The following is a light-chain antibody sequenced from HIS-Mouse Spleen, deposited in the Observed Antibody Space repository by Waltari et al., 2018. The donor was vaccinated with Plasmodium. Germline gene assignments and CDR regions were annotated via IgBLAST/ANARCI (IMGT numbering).Light chain of an antibody. CDR3: GTWDSSLSAGVV. V-gene: IGLV1-51*01. Sequence: QSVLTQPPSVSAAPGQTVTISCSGSRSNIGNNYLSWYQQLPGTAPKLLIYDNNKRPSGIPDRFSGSKSGTSATLGITGLQTGDEADYYCGTWDSSLSAGVVFGGGTKLTVL. J-gene: IGLJ2*01. CDR1: RSNIGNNY. CDR2: DNN.